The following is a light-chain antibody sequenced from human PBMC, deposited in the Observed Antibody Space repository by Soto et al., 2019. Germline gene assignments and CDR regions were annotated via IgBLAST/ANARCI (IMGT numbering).Light chain of an antibody. J-gene: IGKJ1*01. CDR2: GAS. V-gene: IGKV3-20*01. CDR1: QSVSDIY. Sequence: EIVLTQSPGTLSLSPGERATLYCRASQSVSDIYLAWYQQRAGQAPRLLLYGASRRATGIPDRVSGSGSGTDFTLTISRLEPEDFAVYYCQQFGSSPRTFGPGTKVEI. CDR3: QQFGSSPRT.